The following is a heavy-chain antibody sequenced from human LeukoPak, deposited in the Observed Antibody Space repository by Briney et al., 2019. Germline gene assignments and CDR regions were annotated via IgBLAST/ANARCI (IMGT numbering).Heavy chain of an antibody. Sequence: PGRSLRLSCAASGFTFSSYAMHWVRQAPGKGLEWVAVISYDGSNKYYADSVKGRFTISRDNSKNTLYLQINSLRAEDTALYYCARARGSYAFDIWGQGTMVTVSS. CDR2: ISYDGSNK. V-gene: IGHV3-30-3*01. CDR1: GFTFSSYA. D-gene: IGHD2-15*01. J-gene: IGHJ3*02. CDR3: ARARGSYAFDI.